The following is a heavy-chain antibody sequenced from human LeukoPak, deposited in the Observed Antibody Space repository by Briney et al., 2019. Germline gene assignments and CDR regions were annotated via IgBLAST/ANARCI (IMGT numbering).Heavy chain of an antibody. V-gene: IGHV1-69*13. Sequence: SVKVSCKASGGTFSSYAISWVRQAPGQGLEWMGGIIPIFGTANYAQEFQGRVTITADESTSTAYMELSSLRSEDTAVYYCARGRYCSSTSCYIWFDPWGQGTLVTVSS. D-gene: IGHD2-2*02. CDR1: GGTFSSYA. CDR3: ARGRYCSSTSCYIWFDP. J-gene: IGHJ5*02. CDR2: IIPIFGTA.